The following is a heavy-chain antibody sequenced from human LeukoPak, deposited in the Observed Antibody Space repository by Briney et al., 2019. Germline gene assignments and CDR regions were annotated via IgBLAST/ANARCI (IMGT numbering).Heavy chain of an antibody. J-gene: IGHJ3*02. V-gene: IGHV4-59*01. CDR1: GGSISSYH. Sequence: SETLSLTCTVSGGSISSYHWSWIRQPPGKGLEWIGYIYYSGSTNYNPSLKSRVTISVDTSKNQFSLKLSSVTAADTAVYYCARDSPDYGSAFDIWGQGTMVTVSS. CDR2: IYYSGST. CDR3: ARDSPDYGSAFDI. D-gene: IGHD3-10*01.